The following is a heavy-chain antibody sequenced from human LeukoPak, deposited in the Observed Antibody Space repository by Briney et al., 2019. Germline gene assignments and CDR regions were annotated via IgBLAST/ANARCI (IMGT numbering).Heavy chain of an antibody. D-gene: IGHD3-10*01. CDR3: ARVPSRKYYYGSGRYYFDY. CDR2: MNPNSGNT. Sequence: GASVKVSCKASGYTFTSYGISWVRQAPGQRLEWMGWMNPNSGNTGYAQKFQGRVTMTRNTSISTAYMELSSLRSEDTAVYYCARVPSRKYYYGSGRYYFDYWGQGTLVTVSS. J-gene: IGHJ4*02. V-gene: IGHV1-8*02. CDR1: GYTFTSYG.